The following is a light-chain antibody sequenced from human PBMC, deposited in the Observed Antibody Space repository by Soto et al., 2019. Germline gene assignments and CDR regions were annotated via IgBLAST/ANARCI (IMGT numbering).Light chain of an antibody. CDR1: QTISNT. V-gene: IGKV1-39*01. Sequence: DIQMTPSPSSLSASVGDRVTITCRASQTISNTLNWYQQRPGKAPNILIYASSTVQSGVPPRFSGGGSGTEFTLTISSLQPEDFATYYCQQTYSTPITFGQGTRLEIK. CDR2: ASS. J-gene: IGKJ5*01. CDR3: QQTYSTPIT.